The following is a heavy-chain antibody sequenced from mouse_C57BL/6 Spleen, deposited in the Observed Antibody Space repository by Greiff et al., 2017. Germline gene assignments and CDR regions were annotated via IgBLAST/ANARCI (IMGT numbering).Heavy chain of an antibody. Sequence: QVQLKESGAELVKPGASVKLSCKASGYTFTSYWMHWVKQRPGQGLEWIGMIHPNSGSTNYNEKFKSKATLTVDKSSSTAYMQLSSLTSEDSAVYFCAIGYYRALYYAMDYWGQGTSVTVAS. J-gene: IGHJ4*01. CDR1: GYTFTSYW. CDR2: IHPNSGST. V-gene: IGHV1-64*01. CDR3: AIGYYRALYYAMDY. D-gene: IGHD2-3*01.